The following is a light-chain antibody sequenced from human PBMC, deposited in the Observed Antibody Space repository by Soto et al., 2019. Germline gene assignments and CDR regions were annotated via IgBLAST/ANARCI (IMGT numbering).Light chain of an antibody. J-gene: IGKJ1*01. CDR2: DSS. V-gene: IGKV1-39*01. CDR1: QSISTY. Sequence: DIQLTQSPSSLSASVVDRITMTFLSSQSISTYLNWYRQKPGEAPTLLVYDSSTLQSGVPSRFSGSGFGAEFTLTVSSLQPEDFATYYCQQSYSNPTWTFGQGTKVDI. CDR3: QQSYSNPTWT.